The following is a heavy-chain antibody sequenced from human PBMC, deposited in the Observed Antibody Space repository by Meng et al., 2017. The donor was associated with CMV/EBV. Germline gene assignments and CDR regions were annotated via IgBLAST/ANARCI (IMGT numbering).Heavy chain of an antibody. CDR3: ARDTLNWNFDY. J-gene: IGHJ4*02. D-gene: IGHD1-1*01. Sequence: SVKVSCTASGYTFTDYGITWVRQAPGQGLEWMGWISTYNGNTNYAQRLQGRVTMTTDTSTNRAYMNLWRLRPDDTAVYYCARDTLNWNFDYWGQGPRSPSPQ. V-gene: IGHV1-18*01. CDR1: GYTFTDYG. CDR2: ISTYNGNT.